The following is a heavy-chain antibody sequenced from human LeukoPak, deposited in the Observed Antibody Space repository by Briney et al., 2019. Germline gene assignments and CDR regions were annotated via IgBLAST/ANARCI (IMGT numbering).Heavy chain of an antibody. CDR3: ARDQYQLPISNWFDP. V-gene: IGHV3-11*01. CDR1: GFTFSDYY. CDR2: ISSSGSTI. D-gene: IGHD2-2*01. Sequence: GGSLRLSCAASGFTFSDYYLSWIRQAPGKGLEWVSYISSSGSTIYYADSVKGRFTISRDNAKNSLYLQMNSLRAEDTAVYYCARDQYQLPISNWFDPWGQGTLVTVSS. J-gene: IGHJ5*02.